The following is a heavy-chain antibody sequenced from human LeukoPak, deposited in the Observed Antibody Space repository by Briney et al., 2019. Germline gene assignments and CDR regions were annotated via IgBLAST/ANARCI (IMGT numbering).Heavy chain of an antibody. D-gene: IGHD2-21*01. V-gene: IGHV1-2*02. CDR2: VNSTSGGT. J-gene: IGHJ4*02. CDR3: ARVVVREANNYKDY. Sequence: GASVMVSCKASGYTFTSYYMHWVRQAPGQGLEWMGWVNSTSGGTNYDQQFQDRLTMTSDTSISTAYMELSRLRSDDTAVYYCARVVVREANNYKDYWGQGTLVTVSS. CDR1: GYTFTSYY.